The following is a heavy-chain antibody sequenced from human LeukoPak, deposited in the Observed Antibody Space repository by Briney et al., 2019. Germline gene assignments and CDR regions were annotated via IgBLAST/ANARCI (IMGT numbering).Heavy chain of an antibody. V-gene: IGHV3-7*01. CDR1: GFTFSRYW. CDR3: VRVSCTNGVCYGFDY. CDR2: IKQDGSEK. D-gene: IGHD2-8*01. Sequence: GGSLRLSCAASGFTFSRYWISWVRQAPGKGLEWVANIKQDGSEKYYVDSVKGRFTVSRDNAKNSLYLQMNSLRGEDTAVYYCVRVSCTNGVCYGFDYWGQGTLVTVSS. J-gene: IGHJ4*02.